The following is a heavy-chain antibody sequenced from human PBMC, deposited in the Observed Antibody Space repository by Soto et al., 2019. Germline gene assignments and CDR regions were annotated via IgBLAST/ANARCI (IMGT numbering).Heavy chain of an antibody. V-gene: IGHV1-2*02. CDR2: VHPNSGDT. D-gene: IGHD4-4*01. CDR1: GYTFSVYH. J-gene: IGHJ6*02. Sequence: QVHLVQSGAEVKQPGASVKVSCKASGYTFSVYHMHWMRQAPGQGLEWMGWVHPNSGDTNYAQSFEGRVTMTRDTSINTAYMELSRLTSDDTAVYYCAKELQRGMDVWGQGTTVTVSS. CDR3: AKELQRGMDV.